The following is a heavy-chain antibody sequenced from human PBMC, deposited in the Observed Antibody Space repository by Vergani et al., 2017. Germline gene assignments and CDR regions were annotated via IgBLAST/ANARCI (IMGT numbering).Heavy chain of an antibody. CDR2: ISSSSSYI. CDR3: ATSRPPPLFDY. CDR1: GFTFSSYS. D-gene: IGHD6-25*01. J-gene: IGHJ4*02. V-gene: IGHV3-21*01. Sequence: EVQLVESGGGLVKPGGSLRLSCAASGFTFSSYSMNWVRQAPGKGLEWVSSISSSSSYIYYAYSVKGRFTISRDNAKNSLYLQMNRLRADDTAMYYCATSRPPPLFDYWGQGTLVTVSS.